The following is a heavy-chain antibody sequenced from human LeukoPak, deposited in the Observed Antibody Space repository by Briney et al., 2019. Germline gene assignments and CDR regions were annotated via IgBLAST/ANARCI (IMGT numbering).Heavy chain of an antibody. CDR2: ISWNSGSI. Sequence: PGGSLRLSCAASGFTFDDYAMHWVRQAPGKGLEWVSGISWNSGSIGYADSVKGRFTISRDNAKNSLYLQMSSLRAEDMALYYCAKAYSSGWYGYFDYWGQGTLVTVSS. CDR3: AKAYSSGWYGYFDY. J-gene: IGHJ4*02. D-gene: IGHD6-19*01. CDR1: GFTFDDYA. V-gene: IGHV3-9*03.